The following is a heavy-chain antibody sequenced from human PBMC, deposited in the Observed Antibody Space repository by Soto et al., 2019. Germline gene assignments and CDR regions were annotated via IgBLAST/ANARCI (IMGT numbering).Heavy chain of an antibody. D-gene: IGHD2-15*01. J-gene: IGHJ6*03. Sequence: SETLSLTCAVYGGSFSDYYWSWIRQPPGKGLEWIGEINHSGTTNYNPSLKSRVTISIDTSKNQFSLKLSSLTAADTAVYYCANVSGAYYYYYYMDVWGKGTTVTVSS. CDR3: ANVSGAYYYYYYMDV. V-gene: IGHV4-34*01. CDR2: INHSGTT. CDR1: GGSFSDYY.